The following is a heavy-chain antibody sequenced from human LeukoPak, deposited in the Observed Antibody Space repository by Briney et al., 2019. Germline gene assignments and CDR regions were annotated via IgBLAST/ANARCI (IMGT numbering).Heavy chain of an antibody. Sequence: SETLSLTCTVSGGSISSGGYYWSWIRQHPGKDLEWIGYIYYSGSAYYNPSLKSRVTISVDTSKSQFSLKLSSVTAADTAVYYCASGQGWFDPWGQGTLVTVSS. CDR2: IYYSGSA. J-gene: IGHJ5*02. D-gene: IGHD3/OR15-3a*01. V-gene: IGHV4-31*03. CDR3: ASGQGWFDP. CDR1: GGSISSGGYY.